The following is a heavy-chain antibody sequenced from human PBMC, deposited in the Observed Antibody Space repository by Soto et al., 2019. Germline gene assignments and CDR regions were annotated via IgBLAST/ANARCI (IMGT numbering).Heavy chain of an antibody. D-gene: IGHD3-3*01. J-gene: IGHJ4*02. CDR3: ARVSGNFWSGYYNFDY. V-gene: IGHV1-2*02. Sequence: ASVKVSCKASGYTFTGYYMHWVRQAPGQGLEWMGWINPNSGGTDYVQKIQGRVTMNTDTSTNTAYMELRSLRSDDTAVYFCARVSGNFWSGYYNFDYWGQGTPVTVSS. CDR2: INPNSGGT. CDR1: GYTFTGYY.